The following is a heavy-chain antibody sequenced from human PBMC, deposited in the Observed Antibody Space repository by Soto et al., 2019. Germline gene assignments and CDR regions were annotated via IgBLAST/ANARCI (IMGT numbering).Heavy chain of an antibody. CDR3: ARSLTVTRFDQ. J-gene: IGHJ4*02. Sequence: QVHLQESGPGLVKPSETLSLFCNVSGGSMSNNYWSWIRQAPGKGLEWIGYVFYTGSTNYNPSLKWRVSISVDTSKKHCSLRLNSGTSADTAVDYCARSLTVTRFDQWGQGTRVTVS. CDR1: GGSMSNNY. CDR2: VFYTGST. V-gene: IGHV4-59*01. D-gene: IGHD4-17*01.